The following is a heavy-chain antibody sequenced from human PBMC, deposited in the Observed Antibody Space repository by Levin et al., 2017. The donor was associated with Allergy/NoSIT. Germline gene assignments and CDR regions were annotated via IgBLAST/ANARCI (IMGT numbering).Heavy chain of an antibody. CDR3: ARGVRGEYYYGSGTSYYYYMDV. V-gene: IGHV6-1*01. D-gene: IGHD3-10*01. J-gene: IGHJ6*03. CDR1: GDSVSSNSAA. Sequence: SETLSLTCAISGDSVSSNSAAWNWIRQSPSRGLEWLGRTYYRSKWYNDYAVSVKSRITINPDTSKNQFSLQLNSVTPEDTAVYYCARGVRGEYYYGSGTSYYYYMDVWGKGTTVTVSS. CDR2: TYYRSKWYN.